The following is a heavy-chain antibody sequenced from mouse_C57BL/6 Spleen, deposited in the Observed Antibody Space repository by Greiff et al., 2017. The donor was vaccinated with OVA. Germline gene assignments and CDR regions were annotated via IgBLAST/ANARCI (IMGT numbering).Heavy chain of an antibody. CDR2: IDPSDSYT. CDR3: ARRGYGWYFDV. J-gene: IGHJ1*03. D-gene: IGHD1-1*01. CDR1: GYTFTSYW. Sequence: VQLKQPGAELVKPGASVKLSCKASGYTFTSYWMQWVKQRPGQGLEWIGEIDPSDSYTNYNQKFKGKATLTVDTSSSTAYMQLSSLTSEDSAVYYCARRGYGWYFDVWGTGTTVTVSS. V-gene: IGHV1-50*01.